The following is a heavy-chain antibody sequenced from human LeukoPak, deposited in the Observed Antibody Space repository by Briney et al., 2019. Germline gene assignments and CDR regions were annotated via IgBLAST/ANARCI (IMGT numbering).Heavy chain of an antibody. V-gene: IGHV3-66*04. Sequence: PGGSLRLSCAACGFTVSSNYMSWVRQAPGKGLEWVSVIYSCGSTYYADSVKGRFTISRDNSKNTLYLQMNSLRADDTAVYYCARLGMIQAYSTEDYWGQGTLVTVSS. CDR2: IYSCGST. CDR3: ARLGMIQAYSTEDY. J-gene: IGHJ4*02. D-gene: IGHD6-13*01. CDR1: GFTVSSNY.